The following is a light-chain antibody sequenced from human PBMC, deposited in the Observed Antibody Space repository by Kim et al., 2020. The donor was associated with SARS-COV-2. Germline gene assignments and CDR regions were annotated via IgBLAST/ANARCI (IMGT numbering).Light chain of an antibody. V-gene: IGKV3-20*01. Sequence: EIVLTQSPGTLFLSPGERVNLPCRASQGVCSSNLAWYQHKPGQAPRLLIYGASSRATGIPDRFSGSGSGTDFTLTISRLEPEDFAVYYCQQYARSPGTFGQGTKVDIK. CDR1: QGVCSSN. J-gene: IGKJ1*01. CDR2: GAS. CDR3: QQYARSPGT.